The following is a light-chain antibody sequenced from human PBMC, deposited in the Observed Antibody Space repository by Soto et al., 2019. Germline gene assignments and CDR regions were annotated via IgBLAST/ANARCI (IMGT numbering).Light chain of an antibody. Sequence: VVTDPPGTMPRSPGARATIPRRASQSVSSSYIAWYQQKPSQPPRLLIYAASSRTAGIPDRCSGSRGGTDFTPTISRREHEDVAVYYCQQFYSSPWTFGQGTKVDIK. CDR2: AAS. V-gene: IGKV3-20*01. CDR3: QQFYSSPWT. CDR1: QSVSSSY. J-gene: IGKJ1*01.